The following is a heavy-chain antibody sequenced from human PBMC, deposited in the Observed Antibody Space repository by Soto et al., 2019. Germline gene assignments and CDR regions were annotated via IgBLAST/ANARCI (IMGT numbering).Heavy chain of an antibody. CDR2: ISANDVGT. J-gene: IGHJ4*02. CDR1: GFTLRDYA. V-gene: IGHV3-23*01. CDR3: AKAKNDYNWDNRPPFDY. Sequence: GGSLRLSCEASGFTLRDYAMTWVRQSPGKGLEWVSLISANDVGTYYAESVKTRFTISTDQSRNTVYLQMDSLRADDTAIYYCAKAKNDYNWDNRPPFDYWGQGTLVTVSS. D-gene: IGHD1-20*01.